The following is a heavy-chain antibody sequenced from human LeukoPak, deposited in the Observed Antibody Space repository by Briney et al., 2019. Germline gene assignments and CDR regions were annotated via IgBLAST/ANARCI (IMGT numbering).Heavy chain of an antibody. CDR1: GFTFSSYA. CDR3: AKDQYGGNPQYYFDY. V-gene: IGHV3-23*01. Sequence: GGSLRLSCAASGFTFSSYAMSWVRQAPGKGLDWVSAISGSGGNTYYADSVKGRFTISRDNSKNTQYLQMNSLRAEDTAVYYCAKDQYGGNPQYYFDYWGQGTLVTVSS. J-gene: IGHJ4*02. D-gene: IGHD4-23*01. CDR2: ISGSGGNT.